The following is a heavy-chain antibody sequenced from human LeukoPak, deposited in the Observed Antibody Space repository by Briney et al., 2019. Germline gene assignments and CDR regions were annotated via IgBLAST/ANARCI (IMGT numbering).Heavy chain of an antibody. CDR3: ARDASYGGNTEYNWFDP. CDR1: GGSISSSSYF. V-gene: IGHV4-39*07. CDR2: IYYSGST. Sequence: PSEPLSLTCTVSGGSISSSSYFWGWIRQPPGKGLEWIGSIYYSGSTYYNPSLKSRVTISVDTSKNQFSLKLSSVTAADTAVYYCARDASYGGNTEYNWFDPWGQGTLVTVSS. D-gene: IGHD4-23*01. J-gene: IGHJ5*02.